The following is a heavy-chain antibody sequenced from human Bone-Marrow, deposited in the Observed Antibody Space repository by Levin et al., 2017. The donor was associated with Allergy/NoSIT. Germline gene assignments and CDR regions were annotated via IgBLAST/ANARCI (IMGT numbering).Heavy chain of an antibody. CDR3: TTLTYGSGYRYPLVDN. Sequence: PGGSLRLSCAASGFTSSNAWMSWVRQAPGKGLEWVGRIKSKPDGGTTDYPAPLKDRFTIFRDDSKNTLYLQMNSLRNEDTAVYYCTTLTYGSGYRYPLVDNWGQGTLVTVS. CDR2: IKSKPDGGTT. CDR1: GFTSSNAW. D-gene: IGHD3-10*01. V-gene: IGHV3-15*01. J-gene: IGHJ4*02.